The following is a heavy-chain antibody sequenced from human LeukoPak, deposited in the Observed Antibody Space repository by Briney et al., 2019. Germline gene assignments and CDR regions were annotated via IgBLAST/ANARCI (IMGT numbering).Heavy chain of an antibody. V-gene: IGHV3-23*01. Sequence: GGSLRLSCAASGFTFTSFAMSWVRQAPGKGLEWVSTISDSGGSTHHADSVKGRFTISRDNSKNTLYLQMNSLRAEDTAVYYCASNPGRGDWFDPWGQGTLVTVSS. CDR2: ISDSGGST. CDR3: ASNPGRGDWFDP. J-gene: IGHJ5*02. CDR1: GFTFTSFA. D-gene: IGHD3-10*01.